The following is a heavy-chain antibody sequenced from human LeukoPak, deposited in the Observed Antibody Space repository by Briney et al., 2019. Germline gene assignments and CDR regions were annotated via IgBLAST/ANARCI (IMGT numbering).Heavy chain of an antibody. CDR2: TYYTSTWYH. V-gene: IGHV6-1*01. D-gene: IGHD2-21*02. J-gene: IGHJ4*02. CDR3: ARGGCGGDCYSGPLVE. Sequence: SQTLSLTCAIFGDSVSSNSVSWNWIRQSPSRGLEWLGRTYYTSTWYHDYAVSVKSRIIINPDTSKNQFSLQLNSVTPEDTAVYYCARGGCGGDCYSGPLVEWGQGTLVTVSS. CDR1: GDSVSSNSVS.